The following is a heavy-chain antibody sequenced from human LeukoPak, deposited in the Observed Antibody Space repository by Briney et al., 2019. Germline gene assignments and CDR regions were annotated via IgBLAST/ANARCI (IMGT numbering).Heavy chain of an antibody. Sequence: ASVKVSFKASGYTFTSYGISWVRQAPGQGLEWMGWISAYNGNTNYAQKLQGRVTMTTDTSTSTAYMELRSLRSDDTAVYYCARDTHYDFWSGYGSYGMDVWGQGATVTVSS. J-gene: IGHJ6*02. CDR2: ISAYNGNT. D-gene: IGHD3-3*01. CDR3: ARDTHYDFWSGYGSYGMDV. CDR1: GYTFTSYG. V-gene: IGHV1-18*01.